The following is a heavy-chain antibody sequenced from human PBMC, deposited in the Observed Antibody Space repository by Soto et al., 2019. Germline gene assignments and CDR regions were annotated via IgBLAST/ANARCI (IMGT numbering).Heavy chain of an antibody. Sequence: PSETLSLACAVSGYSISSGYYGGWIRQPPGKGLEWIGSIYHSGSTYYNPSLKSRVTISVDTSKNQFSLKLSSVTAADTAVYYCARIAAAGTNWFDPWGQGTLVTVSS. CDR3: ARIAAAGTNWFDP. V-gene: IGHV4-38-2*01. CDR2: IYHSGST. D-gene: IGHD6-13*01. J-gene: IGHJ5*02. CDR1: GYSISSGYY.